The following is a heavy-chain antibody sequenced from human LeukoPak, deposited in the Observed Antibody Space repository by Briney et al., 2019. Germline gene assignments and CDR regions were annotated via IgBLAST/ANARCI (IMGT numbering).Heavy chain of an antibody. J-gene: IGHJ4*02. D-gene: IGHD3-10*01. Sequence: GESLKISCKGSGYSFNYWIGWVRQMPGKGLEWMGIIYPGDSDTRYSPSFQGQVTISADRSISTAYLQWSSLKASDSAMYYCARQDGSGLYYFDYWGQGTLVTVSP. V-gene: IGHV5-51*01. CDR2: IYPGDSDT. CDR1: GYSFNYW. CDR3: ARQDGSGLYYFDY.